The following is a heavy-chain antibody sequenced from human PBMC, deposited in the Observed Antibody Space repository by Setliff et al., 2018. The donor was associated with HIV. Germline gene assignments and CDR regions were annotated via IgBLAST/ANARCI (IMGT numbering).Heavy chain of an antibody. Sequence: SLRLSCAASGFTFSNYAMGWVRQGPGKGLEWVSTIGAAGYPTHYAESVKGRFTISKDNSRNALYLQMNSLTDEDTAVYYCAKVFAFGIDGFDIWGQGTMVTVSS. V-gene: IGHV3-23*01. CDR2: IGAAGYPT. CDR1: GFTFSNYA. J-gene: IGHJ3*02. D-gene: IGHD3-10*01. CDR3: AKVFAFGIDGFDI.